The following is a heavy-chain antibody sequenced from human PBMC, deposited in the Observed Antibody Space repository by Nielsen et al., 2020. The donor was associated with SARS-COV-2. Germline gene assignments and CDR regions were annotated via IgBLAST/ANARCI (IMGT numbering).Heavy chain of an antibody. J-gene: IGHJ4*02. CDR1: GFTVRNSY. CDR3: ARSHYSDGSGYYWPYHFDF. D-gene: IGHD3-22*01. CDR2: IYSGGSV. Sequence: GASLKISCAASGFTVRNSYMSWVRQAPGKGLELVSLIYSGGSVYYIDSVKGRFTTSRHTSENTLYLQMNSLRAEDTAVYYCARSHYSDGSGYYWPYHFDFWGQGTLVTVSS. V-gene: IGHV3-53*04.